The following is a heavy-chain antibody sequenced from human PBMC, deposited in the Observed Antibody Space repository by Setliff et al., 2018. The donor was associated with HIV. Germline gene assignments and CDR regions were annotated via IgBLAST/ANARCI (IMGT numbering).Heavy chain of an antibody. D-gene: IGHD6-19*01. CDR2: INYDRITT. V-gene: IGHV3-74*01. Sequence: GGSLRLSCAASGFTFSTYWMHWIRQVPGKGLVWVSRINYDRITTSYADSVQGRFTISRDNAKNTVYLEMNSLRPEDTAVYYCAREIAVPGFLTHWGQGTRVTVSS. CDR3: AREIAVPGFLTH. CDR1: GFTFSTYW. J-gene: IGHJ4*02.